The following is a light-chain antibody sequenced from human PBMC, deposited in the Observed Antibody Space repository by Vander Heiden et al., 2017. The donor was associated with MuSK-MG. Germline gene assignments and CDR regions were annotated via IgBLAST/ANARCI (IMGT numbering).Light chain of an antibody. CDR3: QQYNSYPLT. V-gene: IGKV1D-16*01. Sequence: DIQMTQSPSSLSASVGDRVTITCRASQGISRWLAWYQQKPGKAPKSLIYAASNLQSGVPSRFSGSGSGTDFTLTISSLRPDDFATYYCQQYNSYPLTFGGGTKVEVK. J-gene: IGKJ4*01. CDR1: QGISRW. CDR2: AAS.